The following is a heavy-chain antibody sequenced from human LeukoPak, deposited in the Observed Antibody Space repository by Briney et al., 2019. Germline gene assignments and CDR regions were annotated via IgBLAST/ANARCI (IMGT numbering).Heavy chain of an antibody. J-gene: IGHJ5*02. CDR1: GFTVSSNY. Sequence: GGSLRLSCAASGFTVSSNYMSWVRQAPGKGLEWVSVIYSGGSTYYADSVKGRFTISRDSSKNTLYLQMTSLRVEDTAFYYCARDRDYGSSWTKWFDAWGQGALVTVSS. CDR2: IYSGGST. D-gene: IGHD6-13*01. V-gene: IGHV3-53*01. CDR3: ARDRDYGSSWTKWFDA.